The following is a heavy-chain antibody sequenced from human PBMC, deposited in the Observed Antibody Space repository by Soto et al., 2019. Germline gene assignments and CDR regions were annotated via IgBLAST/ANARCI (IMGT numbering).Heavy chain of an antibody. J-gene: IGHJ6*02. CDR2: ISYDGSNK. CDR3: ARDLSVIKDYYYYGMDV. V-gene: IGHV3-30-3*01. CDR1: GFTFSSYA. Sequence: QVQLVESGGGVVQPGRSLRLSCAASGFTFSSYAMHWVRQAPGKGLEWVAVISYDGSNKYYADSVKGRFTISRDNSKNTLYLQMNSLRAEDTAVYYGARDLSVIKDYYYYGMDVWGQGTTVTVSS. D-gene: IGHD2-21*01.